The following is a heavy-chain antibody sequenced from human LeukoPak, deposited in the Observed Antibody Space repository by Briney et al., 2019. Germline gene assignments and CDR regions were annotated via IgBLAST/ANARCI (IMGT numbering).Heavy chain of an antibody. CDR3: ARDLLPYYYDSSGHTPHY. CDR2: INTNTGNP. Sequence: GASVKVSCKASGYTFTSYAMNWVRQAPGQGLEWMGWINTNTGNPTYAQGFTGRFVFSLDTSVSTAYLQISSLKAEDTAVYYCARDLLPYYYDSSGHTPHYWGQGTLVTVSS. V-gene: IGHV7-4-1*02. J-gene: IGHJ4*02. CDR1: GYTFTSYA. D-gene: IGHD3-22*01.